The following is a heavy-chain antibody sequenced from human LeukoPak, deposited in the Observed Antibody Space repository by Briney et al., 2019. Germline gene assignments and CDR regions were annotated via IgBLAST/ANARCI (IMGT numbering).Heavy chain of an antibody. CDR1: GGSFSGYY. Sequence: SETLSLTCAVYGGSFSGYYWSWIRQPPGKGLEWIGEINHSGSTNYNPSLKSRVTISVDKSKNQFSLKLSSVTAADTAVYYCARGIHHYDSSGYYLDYWGQGTLVTVSS. V-gene: IGHV4-34*01. J-gene: IGHJ4*02. CDR2: INHSGST. D-gene: IGHD3-22*01. CDR3: ARGIHHYDSSGYYLDY.